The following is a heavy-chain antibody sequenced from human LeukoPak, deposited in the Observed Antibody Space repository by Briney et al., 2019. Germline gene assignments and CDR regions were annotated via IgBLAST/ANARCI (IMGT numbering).Heavy chain of an antibody. CDR3: TKDAYSGDCCDWYFDL. D-gene: IGHD2-21*01. CDR1: GFTQNA. Sequence: WGSLRRSCEASGFTQNAMGWVRQAPGKGLEWFARISRSGGNSHYADSVKGRVTISRDNSKHTLYLQMDSLRAEDTALYYCTKDAYSGDCCDWYFDLWGRGTLVTVSS. CDR2: ISRSGGNS. J-gene: IGHJ2*01. V-gene: IGHV3-23*01.